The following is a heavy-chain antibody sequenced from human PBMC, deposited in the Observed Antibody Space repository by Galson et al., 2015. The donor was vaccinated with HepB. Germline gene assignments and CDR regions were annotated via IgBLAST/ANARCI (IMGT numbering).Heavy chain of an antibody. J-gene: IGHJ4*02. D-gene: IGHD6-13*01. CDR2: ISYDGGNK. CDR3: AKDGHPYSSSWYYFDY. V-gene: IGHV3-30*18. Sequence: SLRLSCAASGFTLSSYGMHWVRQAPGKGLEWVAVISYDGGNKHYADSVKGRFTISRDNSKNTLYLQVNSLRAEDTAVYYCAKDGHPYSSSWYYFDYWGQGALVTVSS. CDR1: GFTLSSYG.